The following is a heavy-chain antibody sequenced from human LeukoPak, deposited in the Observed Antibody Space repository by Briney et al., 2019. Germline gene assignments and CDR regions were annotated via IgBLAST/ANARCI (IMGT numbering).Heavy chain of an antibody. CDR2: IYYSGST. Sequence: SQTLSLTCTVSGGSISSGGYYWSWLRQHPGKGLEWIGYIYYSGSTYYNPSLKSRVTISVDTSKNQFSLRLSSVTAADTAVYYCARFLGDFDAFDIWGQGTMVTVSS. CDR1: GGSISSGGYY. D-gene: IGHD2-21*02. CDR3: ARFLGDFDAFDI. J-gene: IGHJ3*02. V-gene: IGHV4-31*03.